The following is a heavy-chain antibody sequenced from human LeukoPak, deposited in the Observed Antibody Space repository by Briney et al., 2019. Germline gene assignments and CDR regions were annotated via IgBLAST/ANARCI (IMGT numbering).Heavy chain of an antibody. Sequence: ASVKVSCKASGGTFSSYAISWVRQAPGQGLEWMGGIFPIFGTANYAQKFQGRVTITTDESTSTAYMELSSLRSEDTAVYYCARDPPDLWSGYYLETWGQGTLVTVSS. V-gene: IGHV1-69*05. D-gene: IGHD3-3*01. CDR2: IFPIFGTA. CDR3: ARDPPDLWSGYYLET. J-gene: IGHJ5*02. CDR1: GGTFSSYA.